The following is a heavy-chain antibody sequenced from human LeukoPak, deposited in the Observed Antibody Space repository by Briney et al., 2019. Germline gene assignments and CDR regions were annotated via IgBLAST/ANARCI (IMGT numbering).Heavy chain of an antibody. J-gene: IGHJ4*02. CDR3: ARDQGYYLYYFDY. D-gene: IGHD1-26*01. CDR1: GFTFSDYY. V-gene: IGHV3-11*01. CDR2: ISSSGSTI. Sequence: GGSLRLSCAASGFTFSDYYMSWIRQAPGKGLEWVSYISSSGSTIYYADSVKGRFTISRDNAKNSLYLQMNSLRAEDAAVYYCARDQGYYLYYFDYWGQGTLVTVSS.